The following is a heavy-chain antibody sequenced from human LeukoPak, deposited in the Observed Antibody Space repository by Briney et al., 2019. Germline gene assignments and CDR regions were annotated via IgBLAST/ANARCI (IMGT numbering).Heavy chain of an antibody. CDR3: GSLRNYYYMDV. Sequence: SETLSLTCTVSGYSISSGYYWGWIRQPPGRGLEWIASIYYSGSTYYNPSLKSRVTISVDTSKNQFSLKLSSVTAADTAVYYCGSLRNYYYMDVWGKGTTVTVSS. CDR2: IYYSGST. V-gene: IGHV4-38-2*02. D-gene: IGHD1-14*01. J-gene: IGHJ6*03. CDR1: GYSISSGYY.